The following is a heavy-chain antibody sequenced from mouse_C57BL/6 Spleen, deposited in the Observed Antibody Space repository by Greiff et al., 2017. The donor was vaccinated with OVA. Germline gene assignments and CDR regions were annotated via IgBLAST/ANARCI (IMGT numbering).Heavy chain of an antibody. CDR1: GYTFTSYW. V-gene: IGHV1-64*01. CDR2: IHPNSGST. J-gene: IGHJ3*01. Sequence: QVHVKQPGAELVKPGASVKLSCKASGYTFTSYWMHWVKQRPGQGLEWIGMIHPNSGSTNYNEKFKSKATLTVDKSSSTAYMQLSSLTSEDSAVYYCARRGPYYSNYGFAYWGQGTLVTVSA. CDR3: ARRGPYYSNYGFAY. D-gene: IGHD2-5*01.